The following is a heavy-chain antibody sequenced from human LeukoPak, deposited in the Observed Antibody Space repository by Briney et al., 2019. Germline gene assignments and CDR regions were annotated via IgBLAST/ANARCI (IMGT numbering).Heavy chain of an antibody. J-gene: IGHJ3*02. CDR1: GGSISNYY. Sequence: SETLSLTCTVSGGSISNYYWTWIRQPAGKGLEWIGRIYTTGSTNYNPSLKSRVTISVDTSKNQFSLKLSPVTAADTAVYFCAREVCTGGHCSDAFDIWGQGTMVTVSS. CDR2: IYTTGST. D-gene: IGHD2-8*02. V-gene: IGHV4-4*07. CDR3: AREVCTGGHCSDAFDI.